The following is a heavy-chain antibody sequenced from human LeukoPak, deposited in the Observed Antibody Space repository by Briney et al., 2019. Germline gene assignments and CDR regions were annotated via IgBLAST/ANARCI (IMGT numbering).Heavy chain of an antibody. CDR2: ISGDISII. CDR1: RFIFSGYS. J-gene: IGHJ4*02. CDR3: VRDYDWASDY. V-gene: IGHV3-48*02. D-gene: IGHD1-1*01. Sequence: GGSLRLSCAASRFIFSGYSMNWVRQAPGRGLEWISYISGDISIISYADSVKGRFTISRDNAKNSLYLQMNRLRDDDTAVYYCVRDYDWASDYWGQGTLVTVSS.